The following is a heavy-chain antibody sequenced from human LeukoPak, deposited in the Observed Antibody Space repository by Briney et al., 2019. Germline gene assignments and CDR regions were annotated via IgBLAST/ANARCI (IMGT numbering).Heavy chain of an antibody. Sequence: GGSLRLSCAASGFTFDDYGMSWVRQAPGKGLEWVSGINWNGGSTGYTGSVKGRFTVSRDNAKNSLYLQMNSLRAEDTALYHCARGEGITGTTAWFDPWGQGTLVTVSS. CDR2: INWNGGST. CDR3: ARGEGITGTTAWFDP. J-gene: IGHJ5*02. V-gene: IGHV3-20*01. CDR1: GFTFDDYG. D-gene: IGHD1-7*01.